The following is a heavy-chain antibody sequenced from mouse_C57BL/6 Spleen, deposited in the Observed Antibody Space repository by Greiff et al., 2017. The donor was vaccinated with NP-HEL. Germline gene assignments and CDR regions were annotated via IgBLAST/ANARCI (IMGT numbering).Heavy chain of an antibody. V-gene: IGHV1-61*01. Sequence: VQLQQPGAELVRPGSSVKLSCKASGYTFPSYWMAWVKQRPGQGLEWIGNIYPSDSETHYNQKFKDKATLTVDKSSSTAYMQLSSLTSEDSAVYYCARLGRGYFDVWSTGTTVTVSS. CDR3: ARLGRGYFDV. CDR1: GYTFPSYW. CDR2: IYPSDSET. J-gene: IGHJ1*03. D-gene: IGHD4-1*01.